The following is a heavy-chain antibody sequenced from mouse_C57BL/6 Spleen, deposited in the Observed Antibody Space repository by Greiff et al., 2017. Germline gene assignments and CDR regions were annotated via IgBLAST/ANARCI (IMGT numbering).Heavy chain of an antibody. CDR2: INPGSGGT. Sequence: QVQLQQSGAELVRPGTSVKVSCKASGYAFTNYLIEWVKQRPGQGLEWIGVINPGSGGTNYNEKFKGKATLTADKSSSTAYMQLSSLTSEYSAVYVGAREGTGTAAYWGQGTLITVSA. CDR3: AREGTGTAAY. CDR1: GYAFTNYL. V-gene: IGHV1-54*01. J-gene: IGHJ3*01. D-gene: IGHD4-1*01.